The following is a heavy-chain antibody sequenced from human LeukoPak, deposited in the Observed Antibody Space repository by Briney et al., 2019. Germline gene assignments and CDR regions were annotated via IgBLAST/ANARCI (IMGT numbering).Heavy chain of an antibody. Sequence: PGGSLRLSCAASGFTFSSYSMNWVRQAPGKGLEWVSYISSSSSTIYYADSVKGRFTISRDNAKNSLYLQMNSLRAEDTAVYYCARDFLDDILDVWGKGTTVTVSS. D-gene: IGHD3-9*01. CDR3: ARDFLDDILDV. CDR2: ISSSSSTI. CDR1: GFTFSSYS. J-gene: IGHJ6*04. V-gene: IGHV3-48*04.